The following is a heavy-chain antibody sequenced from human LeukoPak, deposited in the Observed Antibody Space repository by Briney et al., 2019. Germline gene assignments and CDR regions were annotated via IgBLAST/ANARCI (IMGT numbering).Heavy chain of an antibody. J-gene: IGHJ4*02. Sequence: GGSLRLSCAASGFTFSSYAMSWVRQAPGKGLEWVSAISGSGGSTYYADSVKGRFTISRDNAKNSLYLQMNSLRAEDTAVYYCAKDRAFGELLPFDYWGQGTLVTVSS. CDR3: AKDRAFGELLPFDY. CDR1: GFTFSSYA. CDR2: ISGSGGST. V-gene: IGHV3-23*01. D-gene: IGHD3-10*01.